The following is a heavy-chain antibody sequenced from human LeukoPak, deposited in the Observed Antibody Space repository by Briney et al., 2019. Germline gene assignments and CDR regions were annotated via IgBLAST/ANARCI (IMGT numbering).Heavy chain of an antibody. D-gene: IGHD5-12*01. CDR2: IRYDESNK. V-gene: IGHV3-30*02. Sequence: GGSRSLPCAPSGFPFSSYGMHGFGPPPGRGREGVTFIRYDESNKYYADSVKGRFTISRDNSKNTLYLQMNSLRAEDTAVYYCAKDTVKVTTIRRVPHYMDVWGKGTTVTISS. CDR3: AKDTVKVTTIRRVPHYMDV. J-gene: IGHJ6*03. CDR1: GFPFSSYG.